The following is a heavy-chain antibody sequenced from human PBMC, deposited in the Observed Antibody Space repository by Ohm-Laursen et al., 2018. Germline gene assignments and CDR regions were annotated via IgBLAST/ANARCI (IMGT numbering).Heavy chain of an antibody. D-gene: IGHD2-15*01. V-gene: IGHV3-23*01. Sequence: GSLRLSCAASGFTFSSYAMSWVRQAPGKGLEWVSVIRGSGGSTHYADSVKGRFTISRDNSKNTVYLQMNSLRNEDTAIYYCAKDVGVAFAYDSWGQGTLVTVSS. CDR3: AKDVGVAFAYDS. CDR1: GFTFSSYA. J-gene: IGHJ4*02. CDR2: IRGSGGST.